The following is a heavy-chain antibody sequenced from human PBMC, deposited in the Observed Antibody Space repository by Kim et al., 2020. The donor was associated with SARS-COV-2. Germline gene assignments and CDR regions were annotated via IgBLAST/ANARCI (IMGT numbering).Heavy chain of an antibody. CDR2: ISGSATT. J-gene: IGHJ4*01. CDR1: GFTFSNYA. V-gene: IGHV3-23*01. CDR3: ATDGSGWYAPGWYYFDY. Sequence: GGSLRLSCAASGFTFSNYAMNWVRQAPGKGLEWVSSISGSATTYHADSVKGRFTISRDNSKNTLSLQMNSLRAEDTAIYYFATDGSGWYAPGWYYFDYWG. D-gene: IGHD6-19*01.